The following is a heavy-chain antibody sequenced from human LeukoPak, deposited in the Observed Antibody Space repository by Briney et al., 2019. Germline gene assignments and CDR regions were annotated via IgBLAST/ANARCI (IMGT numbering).Heavy chain of an antibody. CDR1: GGSVDSYY. J-gene: IGHJ6*03. CDR2: IYYTGST. D-gene: IGHD2-2*01. V-gene: IGHV4-59*08. CDR3: ARHRCSSASCYVSYYYYYYMDV. Sequence: SETLSLTCTVSGGSVDSYYWSWIRQPPGKGLEWIGYIYYTGSTEYHPSLKSRVTISVDTSKNQFSLKLSSVTAADTAVYYCARHRCSSASCYVSYYYYYYMDVWGKGTTVTVSS.